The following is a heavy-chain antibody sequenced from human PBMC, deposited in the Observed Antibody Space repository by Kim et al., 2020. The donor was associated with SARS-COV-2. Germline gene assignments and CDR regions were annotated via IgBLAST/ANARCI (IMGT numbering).Heavy chain of an antibody. Sequence: AYSVKGRFTISRGNSKNTLELQMNSLRAEDTAVYYCARASSGSYWNYFDYWGQGTLVTVSS. J-gene: IGHJ4*02. V-gene: IGHV3-30*01. CDR3: ARASSGSYWNYFDY. D-gene: IGHD1-26*01.